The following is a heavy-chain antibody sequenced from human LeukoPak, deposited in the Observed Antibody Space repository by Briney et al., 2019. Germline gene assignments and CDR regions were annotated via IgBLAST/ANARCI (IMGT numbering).Heavy chain of an antibody. Sequence: TSETLSLTCAVSGDSISSSQYYWGWIRQPPGKGLEWIGSVYNSGNTYYNPSLSSRVSISVDTSKSQLSLSLSSVTAADTAVYYCARVRPTPAAAGDCDYWGQGTLVTVSS. D-gene: IGHD6-13*01. CDR1: GDSISSSQYY. J-gene: IGHJ4*02. V-gene: IGHV4-39*07. CDR2: VYNSGNT. CDR3: ARVRPTPAAAGDCDY.